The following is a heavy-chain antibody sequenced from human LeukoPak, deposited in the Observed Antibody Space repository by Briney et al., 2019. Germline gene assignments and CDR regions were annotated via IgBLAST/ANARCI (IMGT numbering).Heavy chain of an antibody. Sequence: SETLSLTCTVSGGSVSSSSYYWGWIRQPPGKGLEWTGSISYSGTNYNNPSLKSRVSISIDTSKNQFSVKLTSVTAADTAMYYCASLGTLRSWGRGTLVTVSS. J-gene: IGHJ5*02. CDR2: ISYSGTN. V-gene: IGHV4-39*01. D-gene: IGHD7-27*01. CDR3: ASLGTLRS. CDR1: GGSVSSSSYY.